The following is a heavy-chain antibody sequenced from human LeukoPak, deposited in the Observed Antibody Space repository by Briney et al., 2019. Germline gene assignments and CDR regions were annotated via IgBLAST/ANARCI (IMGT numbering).Heavy chain of an antibody. CDR2: ISGSGGDT. D-gene: IGHD6-19*01. V-gene: IGHV3-23*01. CDR1: GFSFRNYA. J-gene: IGHJ4*02. CDR3: AKTTAGNSSGRYPGWPVDY. Sequence: PGGSLRLSCAASGFSFRNYAIYWVRQAPGKGLEWVSGISGSGGDTYFADSVKGRFTISRDHSKNTVFLQMDSLRAEDTAVYYCAKTTAGNSSGRYPGWPVDYWGQGTLVIVSS.